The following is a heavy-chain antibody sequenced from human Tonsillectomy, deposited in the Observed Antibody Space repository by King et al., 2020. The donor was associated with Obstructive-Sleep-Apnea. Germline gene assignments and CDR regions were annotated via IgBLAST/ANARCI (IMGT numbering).Heavy chain of an antibody. CDR2: MYHSGST. D-gene: IGHD6-13*01. J-gene: IGHJ4*02. Sequence: QLQESGPGLVKPSGTLSLTCSVSGYSISSGYYWGWIRQPPGKGLEWIGSMYHSGSTDYNPSLKSRVTISVDTSQNQFSLRLSSVTAADTAVYYCARARANIAAAGMFDYWGQGTLVTVSS. CDR1: GYSISSGYY. CDR3: ARARANIAAAGMFDY. V-gene: IGHV4-38-2*02.